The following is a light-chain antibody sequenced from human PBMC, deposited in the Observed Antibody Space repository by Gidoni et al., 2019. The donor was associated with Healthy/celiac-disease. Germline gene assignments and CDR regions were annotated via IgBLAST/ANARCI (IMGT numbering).Light chain of an antibody. CDR3: HQYRNWPSLT. CDR1: QAINSN. Sequence: EVVMTQSPAIVSVSPGDTATLSCRASQAINSNLAWYQQRPGQAPRLLIYGASTRATGIPARFSGSGSGTEFNLTISSLQFEDFAVYYCHQYRNWPSLTFGGGTKVDIK. V-gene: IGKV3-15*01. J-gene: IGKJ4*01. CDR2: GAS.